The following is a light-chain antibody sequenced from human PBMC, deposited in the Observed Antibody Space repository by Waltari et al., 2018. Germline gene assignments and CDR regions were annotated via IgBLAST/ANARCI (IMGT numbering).Light chain of an antibody. V-gene: IGKV3-15*01. CDR1: QSVSSK. Sequence: EIVMTQSPATLSVSPGERATLSCRASQSVSSKLLRYQQKPGQPPRLLIYVASTRATDIPARFSGSGSGTEFTLTISGLQSEDFAVYYCQQYNNWPYTFGQGTKLEIK. CDR2: VAS. J-gene: IGKJ2*01. CDR3: QQYNNWPYT.